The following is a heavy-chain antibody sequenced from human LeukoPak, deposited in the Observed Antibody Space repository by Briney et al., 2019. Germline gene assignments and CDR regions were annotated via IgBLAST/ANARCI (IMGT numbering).Heavy chain of an antibody. J-gene: IGHJ2*01. CDR1: GGSFSGYY. CDR3: ARRRQYDSSLFWNFDL. D-gene: IGHD6-6*01. CDR2: INHSGST. V-gene: IGHV4-34*01. Sequence: KASETLSLTCAVYGGSFSGYYWSWIRQSPGKGLEWIGEINHSGSTNYNSSLKSRVTMSVDTSKNQFSLKLRSVTAADTAVYYCARRRQYDSSLFWNFDLWGRGTLVTISP.